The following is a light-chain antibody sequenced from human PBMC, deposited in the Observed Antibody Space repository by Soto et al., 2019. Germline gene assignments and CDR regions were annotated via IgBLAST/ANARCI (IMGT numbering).Light chain of an antibody. Sequence: DIQLTQSPSFLSASVGDRVTITCRASQGMISYLAWYQQKPVKAPKLLIYDVSTLQSGVPSRFRGSASGTEFTITISSLQPEDLATYYWQQPKSYPTFDQGTRLDIK. CDR1: QGMISY. J-gene: IGKJ5*01. V-gene: IGKV1-9*01. CDR2: DVS. CDR3: QQPKSYPT.